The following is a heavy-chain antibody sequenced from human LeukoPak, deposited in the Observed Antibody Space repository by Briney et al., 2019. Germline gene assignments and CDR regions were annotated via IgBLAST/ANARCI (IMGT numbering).Heavy chain of an antibody. Sequence: PSETLSLTCTVSGGSVSSGGYYWSWIRQPPGKGLEWIGYIYYTGTTSYNPSLKSRVTISADTSKNHFSLKLSSVTAADTAVYYCARAPIAAGGTENFDCWGQGTLVTVSS. J-gene: IGHJ4*02. CDR1: GGSVSSGGYY. D-gene: IGHD6-13*01. CDR2: IYYTGTT. V-gene: IGHV4-61*03. CDR3: ARAPIAAGGTENFDC.